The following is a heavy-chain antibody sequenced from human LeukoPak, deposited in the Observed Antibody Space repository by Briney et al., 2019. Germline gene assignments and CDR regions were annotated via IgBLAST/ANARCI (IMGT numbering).Heavy chain of an antibody. V-gene: IGHV3-23*01. CDR3: ARDRAGTQSWVEFDL. D-gene: IGHD3-10*01. Sequence: GGSLRLSCAASGFNLRSYAMSWVRQAPGKGLEWVSAIDGSGDSIYYADSVKGRFTISRDNSKNTLYLQMNSLRAEDSAAYYCARDRAGTQSWVEFDLWGQGTLVTVSS. J-gene: IGHJ5*02. CDR2: IDGSGDSI. CDR1: GFNLRSYA.